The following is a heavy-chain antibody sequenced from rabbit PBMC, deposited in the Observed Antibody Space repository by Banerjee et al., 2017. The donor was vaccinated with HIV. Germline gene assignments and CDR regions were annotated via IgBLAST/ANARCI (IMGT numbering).Heavy chain of an antibody. CDR2: INTSSGNT. D-gene: IGHD6-1*01. CDR3: ARSAGYASDGDAYFNL. V-gene: IGHV1S40*01. Sequence: QSLEESGGDLVQPGASLTLTCTASGFSFSRGYWICWVRQAPGKGLEWIACINTSSGNTVYATWAKGRFTISRTSSTTVTLQMTSLTAADTATYFCARSAGYASDGDAYFNLWGPGTLVTVS. CDR1: GFSFSRGYW. J-gene: IGHJ4*01.